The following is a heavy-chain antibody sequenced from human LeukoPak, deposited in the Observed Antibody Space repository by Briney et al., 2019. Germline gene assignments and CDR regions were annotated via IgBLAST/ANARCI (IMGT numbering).Heavy chain of an antibody. J-gene: IGHJ4*02. D-gene: IGHD3-10*01. CDR1: GFIFSDYW. V-gene: IGHV3-7*01. Sequence: GGSLRLSRAASGFIFSDYWMNWVRQVPGKGLEWVANINEDGSAQDYVDSVRGRFSISRDNAKNSLYLQMNSLRVEDTAIYYCATRESSMARSHWGQGTLVTVSS. CDR2: INEDGSAQ. CDR3: ATRESSMARSH.